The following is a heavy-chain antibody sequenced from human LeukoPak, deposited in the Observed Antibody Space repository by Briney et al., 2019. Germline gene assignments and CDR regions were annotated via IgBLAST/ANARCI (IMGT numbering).Heavy chain of an antibody. V-gene: IGHV4-39*02. CDR2: IFYSGGT. J-gene: IGHJ4*01. D-gene: IGHD6-13*01. Sequence: SETLSLTCSVSDGSISSNIHYWAWIRQPPGKGLEWIGSIFYSGGTYYNASVKSRVTMSVDTSKNQFSLKLSSVTAADTAVYYCARDGIEVAGTGYFDYWDHGTLVTVSS. CDR1: DGSISSNIHY. CDR3: ARDGIEVAGTGYFDY.